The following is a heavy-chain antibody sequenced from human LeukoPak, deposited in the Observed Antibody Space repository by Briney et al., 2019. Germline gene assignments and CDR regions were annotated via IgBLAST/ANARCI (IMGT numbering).Heavy chain of an antibody. V-gene: IGHV3-21*01. CDR2: ISSSSSYI. J-gene: IGHJ6*02. CDR1: GFTFSSYS. CDR3: ARACGGDCLYGMDV. Sequence: GGSLRLSCAASGFTFSSYSMNWVRQAPGKGLEWVSSISSSSSYIYYADSVKGRFTISRDNAKNSLYLQMNSLRAEDTAVYYCARACGGDCLYGMDVWGQGTTVTVSS. D-gene: IGHD2-21*02.